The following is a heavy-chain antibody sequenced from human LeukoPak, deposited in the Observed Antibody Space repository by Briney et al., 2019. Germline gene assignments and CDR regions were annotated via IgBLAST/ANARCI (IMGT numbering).Heavy chain of an antibody. D-gene: IGHD2-15*01. J-gene: IGHJ4*02. CDR2: ISGSGGST. Sequence: GGSLRLSCAASGFTFSSYAMSWVRQAPGKGLEWVSAISGSGGSTYYADSVKGRFTISRDNPKNTLYLQMNSLRAEDTAVYYCAKAHSGGYCSGGSCYFPLSHWGQGTLVTVSS. V-gene: IGHV3-23*01. CDR1: GFTFSSYA. CDR3: AKAHSGGYCSGGSCYFPLSH.